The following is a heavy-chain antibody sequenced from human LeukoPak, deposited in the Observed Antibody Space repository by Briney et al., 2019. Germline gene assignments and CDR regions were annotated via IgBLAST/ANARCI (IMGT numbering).Heavy chain of an antibody. D-gene: IGHD3-10*01. CDR3: ARGRGNYGSGSYSKYYFMDV. V-gene: IGHV1-2*02. J-gene: IGHJ6*03. Sequence: ASVKVSCKASGYTFTGYYMHWVRQAPGQGLEWMGWINPYSGDTNYAQKFQGSVTMTRDTSISTAYMEVSSLRSDDTAVYYCARGRGNYGSGSYSKYYFMDVWGKGTTVTISS. CDR1: GYTFTGYY. CDR2: INPYSGDT.